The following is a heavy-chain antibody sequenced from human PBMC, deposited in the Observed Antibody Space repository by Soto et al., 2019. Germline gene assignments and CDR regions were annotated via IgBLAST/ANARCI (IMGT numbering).Heavy chain of an antibody. D-gene: IGHD6-13*01. CDR3: ARVMAAAADFDY. J-gene: IGHJ4*02. CDR1: GYTFTSYG. V-gene: IGHV1-18*01. Sequence: QVQLVQSGAEVKKPGASVKVSCKASGYTFTSYGISWVRQAPGQGIEWMGWISAYNRNTNYAQRLQGRVTMTTDTSASPAYMVLRSLRSDDTGVYYCARVMAAAADFDYWGQGALVTVSS. CDR2: ISAYNRNT.